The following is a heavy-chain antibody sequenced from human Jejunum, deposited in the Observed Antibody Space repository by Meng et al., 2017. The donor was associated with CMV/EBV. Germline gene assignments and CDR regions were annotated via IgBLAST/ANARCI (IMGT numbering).Heavy chain of an antibody. CDR2: ITNSGSTI. CDR3: ARGYNYNMDV. Sequence: SCAASGFSFRDYLMTWVRQAPGKGLEWVSSITNSGSTIYYADSVKGRFTISRDNAKNTLYLQMNSLRAEDTAVYYCARGYNYNMDVWGQRTTVTVSS. J-gene: IGHJ6*02. CDR1: GFSFRDYL. V-gene: IGHV3-11*04.